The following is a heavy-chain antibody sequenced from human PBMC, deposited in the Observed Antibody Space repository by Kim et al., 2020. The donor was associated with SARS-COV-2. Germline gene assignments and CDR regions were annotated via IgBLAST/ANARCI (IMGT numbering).Heavy chain of an antibody. V-gene: IGHV4-39*07. CDR2: IYYSGST. D-gene: IGHD6-13*01. Sequence: SETLSLTCTVSGGSISSSSYYWGWIRQPPGKGLEWIGSIYYSGSTYYNPSLKSRVTISVDTSKNQFSLKLSSVTAADTAVYYCAREGERYSSSWYFLLPVYWGQGTLVTVSS. J-gene: IGHJ4*02. CDR1: GGSISSSSYY. CDR3: AREGERYSSSWYFLLPVY.